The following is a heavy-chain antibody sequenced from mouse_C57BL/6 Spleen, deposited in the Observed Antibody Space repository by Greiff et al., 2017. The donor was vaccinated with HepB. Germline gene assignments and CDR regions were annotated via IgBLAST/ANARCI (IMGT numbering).Heavy chain of an antibody. CDR1: GFTFSSYT. Sequence: DVMLVESGGGLVKPGGSLKLSCAASGFTFSSYTMSWVRQTPEKRLEWVATISGGGGNTYYPDSVKGRFTISRDNAKNTLYLQMSSLRSEDTALYYCARQGPHSSLDYWGQGTTLTVSS. D-gene: IGHD1-1*01. J-gene: IGHJ2*01. CDR3: ARQGPHSSLDY. V-gene: IGHV5-9*01. CDR2: ISGGGGNT.